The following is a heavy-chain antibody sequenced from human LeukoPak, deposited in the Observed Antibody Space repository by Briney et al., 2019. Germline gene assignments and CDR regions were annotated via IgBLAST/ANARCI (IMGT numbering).Heavy chain of an antibody. V-gene: IGHV1-69*01. CDR1: GGTFSSYA. J-gene: IGHJ4*02. Sequence: ASVKVSCKASGGTFSSYAISWVRQAPGQGLEWMGGIIPIFGTANYAQKFQGRVTITADESTSTAYMELSSLRSGDTAVYYCASGGQDIVVVPAANGLDYWGQGTLVTVSS. D-gene: IGHD2-2*01. CDR2: IIPIFGTA. CDR3: ASGGQDIVVVPAANGLDY.